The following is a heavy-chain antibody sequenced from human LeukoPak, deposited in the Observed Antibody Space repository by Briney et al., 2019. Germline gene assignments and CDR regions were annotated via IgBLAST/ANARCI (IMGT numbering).Heavy chain of an antibody. Sequence: GGSLRLSCAASGFTFSSYSMNWVRQAPGKGLEWVSYISSSSSTIYYADSVKGRFTISRDNAKNSLYLQMNSLRAEDTAVYYCARAESGIYYDSSGYYPPDYWGQGTLVTVSS. D-gene: IGHD3-22*01. CDR2: ISSSSSTI. J-gene: IGHJ4*02. CDR3: ARAESGIYYDSSGYYPPDY. V-gene: IGHV3-48*01. CDR1: GFTFSSYS.